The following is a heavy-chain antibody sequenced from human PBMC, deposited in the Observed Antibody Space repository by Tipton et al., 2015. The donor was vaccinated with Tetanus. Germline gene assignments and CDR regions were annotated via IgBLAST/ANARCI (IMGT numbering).Heavy chain of an antibody. CDR3: ARANYDFPKKGPFDS. J-gene: IGHJ4*02. CDR1: GGSIRSGDYS. Sequence: TLSLTCSVSGGSIRSGDYSWNWIRQPPGKGLEWLAYISPSGRTNSNYSLKSRITISQDTSKNQFSLKLTSVTAADTAVYYCARANYDFPKKGPFDSWGQGTLVIVSS. CDR2: ISPSGRT. D-gene: IGHD3-3*01. V-gene: IGHV4-61*08.